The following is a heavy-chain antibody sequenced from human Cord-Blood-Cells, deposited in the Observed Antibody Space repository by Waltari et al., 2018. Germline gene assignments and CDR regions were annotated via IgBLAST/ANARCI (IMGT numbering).Heavy chain of an antibody. V-gene: IGHV3-33*01. Sequence: QVQLVESGGGVVQPGRSLRLSCAASGFTFSSYGMHWVRQAPGKGLEWVAVIWYDGSNKYYADSVKGRFTISRDNSKNTLYLQMNSLRAEDTAVYYCARDKAKYQLLDAFDIWGQGTMVTVSS. CDR2: IWYDGSNK. CDR1: GFTFSSYG. CDR3: ARDKAKYQLLDAFDI. J-gene: IGHJ3*02. D-gene: IGHD2-2*01.